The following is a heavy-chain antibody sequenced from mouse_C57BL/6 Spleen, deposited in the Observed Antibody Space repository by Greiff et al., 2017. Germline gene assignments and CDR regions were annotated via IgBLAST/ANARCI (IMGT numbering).Heavy chain of an antibody. J-gene: IGHJ4*01. CDR2: IWSGGST. CDR3: ARGGNSYAMDY. V-gene: IGHV2-2*01. Sequence: HVQLQQSGPGLVQPSQSLSITCTVSGFSLTSYGVHWVRQSPGTGLEWLGLIWSGGSTDYNAAFISRLSLRKDNSRSQVFFKLSSLQADDTDIYYRARGGNSYAMDYWGQGTSATVYS. CDR1: GFSLTSYG. D-gene: IGHD2-1*01.